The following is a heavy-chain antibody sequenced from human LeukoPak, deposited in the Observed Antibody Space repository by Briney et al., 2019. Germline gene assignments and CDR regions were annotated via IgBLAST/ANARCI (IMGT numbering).Heavy chain of an antibody. V-gene: IGHV4-39*07. J-gene: IGHJ5*02. CDR3: VRGPYGSSISNWFDP. CDR1: GGSINNNIHY. CDR2: IFYSGQT. D-gene: IGHD3-10*01. Sequence: SETLSLTCTVSGGSINNNIHYWVWIRQPPGKGLEWVGTIFYSGQTYYNPSLKSRVTISVDTSKNQFSLKLRSVTAADTAVYYCVRGPYGSSISNWFDPWGQGLLVTVSS.